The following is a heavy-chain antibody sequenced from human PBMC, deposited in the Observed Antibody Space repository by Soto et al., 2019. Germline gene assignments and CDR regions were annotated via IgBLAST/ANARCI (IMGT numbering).Heavy chain of an antibody. Sequence: TSETLSLTCTVSGGSISSGGYYWSWIRQHPGKGLEWIGYIYYSGSTYYDPSLKSRVTISVDTSKNQFSLKLSSVTAADTAVYYCASTKMVRGVPDFDYWGQGTLVTVSS. CDR1: GGSISSGGYY. CDR2: IYYSGST. D-gene: IGHD3-10*01. CDR3: ASTKMVRGVPDFDY. J-gene: IGHJ4*02. V-gene: IGHV4-31*03.